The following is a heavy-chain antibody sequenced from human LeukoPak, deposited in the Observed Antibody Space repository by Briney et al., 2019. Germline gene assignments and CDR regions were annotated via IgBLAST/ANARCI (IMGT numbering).Heavy chain of an antibody. J-gene: IGHJ4*02. V-gene: IGHV3-23*01. D-gene: IGHD3-9*01. CDR1: GFTFNNYG. Sequence: PGGSLRLSCAASGFTFNNYGMTWVRQAPGKGLDWVSSTSASGSSPNYSDSVKGRFTISRDNSKNTVYLQMNSLGAEDTAVYYCAKTTGGNAFDNLDFWGQGTLVTVSS. CDR3: AKTTGGNAFDNLDF. CDR2: TSASGSSP.